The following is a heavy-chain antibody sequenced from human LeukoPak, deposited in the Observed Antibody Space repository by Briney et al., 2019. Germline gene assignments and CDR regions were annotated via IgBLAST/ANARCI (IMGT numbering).Heavy chain of an antibody. J-gene: IGHJ4*02. Sequence: PGGSLRLSCAASGFNFESYSMNWVRQAPGKGLEWVSSISFSGAYIYYAASVKGRFTISRDNAKNSLYLQMNSLRAEDTAVYYCARGLYGDYYFDYWGQGTLVTVSS. CDR2: ISFSGAYI. V-gene: IGHV3-21*01. CDR3: ARGLYGDYYFDY. D-gene: IGHD4-17*01. CDR1: GFNFESYS.